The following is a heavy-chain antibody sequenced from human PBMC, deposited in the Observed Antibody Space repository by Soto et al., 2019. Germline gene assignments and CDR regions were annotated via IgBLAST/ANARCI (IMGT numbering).Heavy chain of an antibody. CDR3: ARGWEIATVTTFLDS. V-gene: IGHV1-69*12. CDR1: GGTFSSYA. CDR2: IIPIFGTA. J-gene: IGHJ4*02. Sequence: QVQLVQSGAEVKKPGSSVKVSCKASGGTFSSYAISWVRQAPGQGLEWMGGIIPIFGTANYAQKFQGRVTIXXDXSXXTAARELSSLRSEDTAVYYCARGWEIATVTTFLDSWGQGTLVTVSS. D-gene: IGHD4-17*01.